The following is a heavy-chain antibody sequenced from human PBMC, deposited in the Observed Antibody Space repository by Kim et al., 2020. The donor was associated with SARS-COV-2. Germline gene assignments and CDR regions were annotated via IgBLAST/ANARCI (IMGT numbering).Heavy chain of an antibody. V-gene: IGHV3-30*01. D-gene: IGHD3-9*01. J-gene: IGHJ3*02. Sequence: GRFTISRDNSKNTLYLQMNSLRAEDTAVYYCARSRLRYFDWLFNLDAFDIWGQGTMVTVSS. CDR3: ARSRLRYFDWLFNLDAFDI.